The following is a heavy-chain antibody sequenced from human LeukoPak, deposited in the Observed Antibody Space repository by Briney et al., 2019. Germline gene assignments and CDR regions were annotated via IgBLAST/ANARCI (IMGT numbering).Heavy chain of an antibody. Sequence: ASVKVSCKVSGYTLTELSMHWVRQAPGKGLEWMGGFDPEDGETIYAQKFQGRVTMTRDTSTSTVYMELSSLRSEDTAVYYCARDRRGIAVAGTLNYWGQGTLVTVSS. CDR1: GYTLTELS. J-gene: IGHJ4*02. D-gene: IGHD6-19*01. V-gene: IGHV1-24*01. CDR2: FDPEDGET. CDR3: ARDRRGIAVAGTLNY.